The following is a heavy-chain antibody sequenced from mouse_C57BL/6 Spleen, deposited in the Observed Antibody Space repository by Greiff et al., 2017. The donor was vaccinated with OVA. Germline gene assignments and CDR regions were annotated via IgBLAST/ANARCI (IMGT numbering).Heavy chain of an antibody. CDR1: GYAFSSSW. J-gene: IGHJ2*01. CDR3: ARGGGNPFEN. D-gene: IGHD2-1*01. Sequence: VMLVESGPELVKPGASVKISCKASGYAFSSSWMNWVKQRPGKGLEWIGRIYPGDGDTNYNGKFKGKATLTADKSSSTAYMQLSSLRYEDTAVYICARGGGNPFENGGEGTTLTV. CDR2: IYPGDGDT. V-gene: IGHV1-82*01.